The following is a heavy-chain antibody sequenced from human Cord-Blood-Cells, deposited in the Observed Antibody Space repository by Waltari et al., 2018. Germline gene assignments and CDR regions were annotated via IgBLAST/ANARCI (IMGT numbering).Heavy chain of an antibody. D-gene: IGHD3-3*01. Sequence: QVQLQASGPGLVKPSETLSLTCAVSGYSISSGYYWGWIRQPPGKGLEWIGSIYHSGSTYYNPSLKSRVTISVDTSKNQFSLKLSSVTAADTAVYYCARDRSDFWSGYYTGAFDIWGQGTMVTVSS. V-gene: IGHV4-38-2*02. CDR2: IYHSGST. CDR1: GYSISSGYY. J-gene: IGHJ3*02. CDR3: ARDRSDFWSGYYTGAFDI.